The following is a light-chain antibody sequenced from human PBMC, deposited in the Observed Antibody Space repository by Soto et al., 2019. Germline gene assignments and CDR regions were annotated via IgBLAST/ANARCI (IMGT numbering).Light chain of an antibody. CDR2: GNT. Sequence: QSVLTQPPSVSGAPGQRVTISCTGSSSNIGANYDVHWYQQRPGTAPKLLIYGNTNRPSGVPDRFSGSKSGTSASLAITGLQAEDEADYYCQSFDGSLSGYVFGTGTKVTVL. V-gene: IGLV1-40*01. CDR1: SSNIGANYD. J-gene: IGLJ1*01. CDR3: QSFDGSLSGYV.